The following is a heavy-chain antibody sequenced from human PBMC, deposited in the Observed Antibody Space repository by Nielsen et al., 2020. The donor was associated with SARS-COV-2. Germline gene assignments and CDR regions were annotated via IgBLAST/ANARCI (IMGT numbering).Heavy chain of an antibody. CDR3: ARDNWGRMDV. J-gene: IGHJ6*02. V-gene: IGHV3-66*01. CDR2: LYSGGSI. Sequence: GESLKISCAASGFSVSANYVSWVRQAPGKGLDWVSVLYSGGSIYYADSVKGRFTTSRDNSKNTLYLQMNSLRAEDTAVYYCARDNWGRMDVWGQGTTVTVSS. CDR1: GFSVSANY. D-gene: IGHD7-27*01.